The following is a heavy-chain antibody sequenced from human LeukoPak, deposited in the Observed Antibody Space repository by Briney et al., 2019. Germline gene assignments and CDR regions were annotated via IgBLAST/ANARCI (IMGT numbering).Heavy chain of an antibody. V-gene: IGHV4-59*08. J-gene: IGHJ1*01. CDR3: AGRGRRYFRD. CDR1: VASISSDY. CDR2: IYDSGNT. Sequence: SETLSLTCTVSVASISSDYWSWIRQSPGKGLEWIGYIYDSGNTDYNPSLKSRVSISMNTSKNQFSLNLSSVTDADAAVYYCAGRGRRYFRDWGQGTLVTVSS.